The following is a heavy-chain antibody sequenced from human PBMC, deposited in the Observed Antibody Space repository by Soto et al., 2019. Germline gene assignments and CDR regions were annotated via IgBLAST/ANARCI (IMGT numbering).Heavy chain of an antibody. V-gene: IGHV3-15*01. J-gene: IGHJ6*02. CDR1: GFTFNDAW. CDR3: RFLEWSVPYYYSTLDV. D-gene: IGHD3-3*01. CDR2: IKTKSDGAPM. Sequence: LRLSCVVSGFTFNDAWLSWVRQAPGNGLEWVGRIKTKSDGAPMDHGASAKGRFTISRDESTNTLYLHINGLKTEDTAVYYCRFLEWSVPYYYSTLDVWGQGTPVTVSS.